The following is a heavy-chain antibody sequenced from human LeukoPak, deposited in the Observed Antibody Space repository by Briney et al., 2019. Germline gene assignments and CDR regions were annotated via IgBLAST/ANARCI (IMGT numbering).Heavy chain of an antibody. CDR3: AKAQSLLGYCSSTSCYGYFDY. Sequence: GGSLRLSCAASGFTFDDYAMHWVRHAPGKGLEWVSGISWNSGSIGYADSVKGRFTISRDNAKNSLYLQMNSLRAEDTALYYCAKAQSLLGYCSSTSCYGYFDYWGQGTLVTVSS. V-gene: IGHV3-9*01. CDR2: ISWNSGSI. CDR1: GFTFDDYA. J-gene: IGHJ4*02. D-gene: IGHD2-2*01.